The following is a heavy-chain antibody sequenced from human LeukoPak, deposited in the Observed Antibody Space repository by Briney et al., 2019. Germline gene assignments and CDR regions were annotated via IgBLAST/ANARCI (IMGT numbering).Heavy chain of an antibody. V-gene: IGHV3-33*08. J-gene: IGHJ4*02. CDR3: ARDPRVPAAMWNSVCFDY. CDR1: GFTFSSYG. D-gene: IGHD2-2*01. Sequence: GGSLRLSCAASGFTFSSYGMRWVRQAPGKGLEWVAVIWYGGSNKYYADSVKGRFTISRDNSKNTLYLQMNSLRAEDTAVYYCARDPRVPAAMWNSVCFDYWGQGTLVTVSS. CDR2: IWYGGSNK.